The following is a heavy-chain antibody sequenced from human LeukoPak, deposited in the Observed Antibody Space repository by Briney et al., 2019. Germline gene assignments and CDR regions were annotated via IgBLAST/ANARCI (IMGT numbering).Heavy chain of an antibody. CDR2: ISHTEGT. CDR3: ARIRCGHSGSVCYNH. J-gene: IGHJ4*02. V-gene: IGHV4-34*01. CDR1: GVSINDYY. D-gene: IGHD2-21*01. Sequence: SETLSLTCGVFGVSINDYYWSWIRQSPGKGLEWIGEISHTEGTRYNPSLESRVTMSVGTSENQLSLKLIFVTAADTAVYYRARIRCGHSGSVCYNHWGLGTLVTVSP.